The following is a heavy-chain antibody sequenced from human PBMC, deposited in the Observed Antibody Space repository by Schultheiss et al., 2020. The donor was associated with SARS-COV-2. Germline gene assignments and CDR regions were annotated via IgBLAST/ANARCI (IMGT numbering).Heavy chain of an antibody. Sequence: GGSLRLSCTASGFTFGDYAMNWFRQAPGKGLEWVAVIWYDGSNKYYADSVKGRFTISRDNSKNTLYLQMNSLRAEDTAVYYCARDEGYDFWSGYGVWGQGTTVTVSS. CDR2: IWYDGSNK. D-gene: IGHD3-3*01. CDR3: ARDEGYDFWSGYGV. CDR1: GFTFGDYA. V-gene: IGHV3-33*08. J-gene: IGHJ6*02.